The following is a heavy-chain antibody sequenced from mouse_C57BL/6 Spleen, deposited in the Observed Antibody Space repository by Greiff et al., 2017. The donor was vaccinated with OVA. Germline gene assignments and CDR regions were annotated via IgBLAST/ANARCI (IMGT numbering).Heavy chain of an antibody. V-gene: IGHV3-6*01. Sequence: EVKLQESGPGLVKPSQSLSLTCSVTGYSIPSGYYWNWIRQFPGNKLEWMGYISYDGSNNYNPSLKNRISITRDTSKNQFFLKLNSVTTEDTATYYCAREDLYGSSYGDYWGQGTTLTVSS. CDR2: ISYDGSN. CDR1: GYSIPSGYY. J-gene: IGHJ2*01. D-gene: IGHD1-1*01. CDR3: AREDLYGSSYGDY.